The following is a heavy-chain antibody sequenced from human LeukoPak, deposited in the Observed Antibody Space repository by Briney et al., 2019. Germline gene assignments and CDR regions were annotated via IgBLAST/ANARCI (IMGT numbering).Heavy chain of an antibody. J-gene: IGHJ3*02. D-gene: IGHD6-6*01. V-gene: IGHV1-69*05. CDR1: GGTFSSYA. CDR3: ARDRSSSDAFDI. CDR2: IIPIFGTA. Sequence: SVKVSCKASGGTFSSYAISWVRQAPGQGLEWMGGIIPIFGTANYAQKFQGRVTITTDESTSTAYMELSSLRSEDTAVYYCARDRSSSDAFDIWGQGTMVTVSS.